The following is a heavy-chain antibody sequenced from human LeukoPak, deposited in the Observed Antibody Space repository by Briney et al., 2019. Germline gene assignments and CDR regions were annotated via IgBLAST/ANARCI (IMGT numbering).Heavy chain of an antibody. J-gene: IGHJ4*02. Sequence: ASVKVSCKASGYMFTKHGISWVRQAPGQGLEWMGWISAYNGNTNYAQKLQGRVTMTTDTSTSTAYMELRSLRSDDTAVYYCARADSYYYDSSGYSDERHFDYWGQGTLVTVSS. V-gene: IGHV1-18*01. CDR1: GYMFTKHG. D-gene: IGHD3-22*01. CDR3: ARADSYYYDSSGYSDERHFDY. CDR2: ISAYNGNT.